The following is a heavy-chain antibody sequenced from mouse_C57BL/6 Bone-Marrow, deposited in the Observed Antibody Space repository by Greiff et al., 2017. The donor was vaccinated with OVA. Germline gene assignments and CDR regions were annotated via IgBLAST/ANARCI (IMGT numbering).Heavy chain of an antibody. CDR2: IHPNSGST. D-gene: IGHD1-1*01. J-gene: IGHJ4*01. CDR1: GYTFTSYW. V-gene: IGHV1-64*01. Sequence: QVQLQQPGAELVKPGASVKLSCKASGYTFTSYWMHWVKQRPGQGLEWIGMIHPNSGSTNYNEKFKSKATLTVDKSSSTAYMQLSSLTSEDSAVYYCARRAYCSSYCFYAMDYWGQGTSVTVSS. CDR3: ARRAYCSSYCFYAMDY.